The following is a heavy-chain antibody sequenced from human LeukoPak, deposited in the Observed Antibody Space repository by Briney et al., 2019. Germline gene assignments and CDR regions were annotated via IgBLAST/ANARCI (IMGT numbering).Heavy chain of an antibody. V-gene: IGHV4-59*01. CDR2: IYYSGST. Sequence: XXXXRRPPGKXRGXIGYIYYSGSTNYKPCLKRRVAISLDTAKNQFSLKLSSVTAAETAVYYCGXXXXXXXXXXXXXXXXXXXXVWGXGXTXTVSS. J-gene: IGHJ6*04. CDR3: GXXXXXXXXXXXXXXXXXXXXV.